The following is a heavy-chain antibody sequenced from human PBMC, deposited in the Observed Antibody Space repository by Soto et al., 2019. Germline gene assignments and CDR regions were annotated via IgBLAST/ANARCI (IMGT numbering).Heavy chain of an antibody. D-gene: IGHD3-22*01. V-gene: IGHV3-30*03. CDR3: ATSGYYDKSGFDY. J-gene: IGHJ4*02. CDR1: GFTFSSYG. Sequence: GGSLRLSCAASGFTFSSYGMHWVRQAPGKGLEWVAVISYDGTNKFYEDAVKGRFTISRDNSKDTMYLQMNILRAEDTALYYCATSGYYDKSGFDYWGQGTLVTVSS. CDR2: ISYDGTNK.